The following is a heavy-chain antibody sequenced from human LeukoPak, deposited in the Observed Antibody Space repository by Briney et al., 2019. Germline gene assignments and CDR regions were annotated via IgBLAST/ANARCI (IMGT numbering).Heavy chain of an antibody. CDR2: ISDSGGSS. D-gene: IGHD2-2*02. V-gene: IGHV3-23*01. J-gene: IGHJ4*02. CDR3: ARDESYIPW. CDR1: GFSFSDYA. Sequence: GGSLRLSCAASGFSFSDYAMSWVRQAPGKGLQWVSGISDSGGSSYYTDSVKGRFTISRDNSKNTVFLEMNNLRVEDTAVYFCARDESYIPWWGQGSLVTVSS.